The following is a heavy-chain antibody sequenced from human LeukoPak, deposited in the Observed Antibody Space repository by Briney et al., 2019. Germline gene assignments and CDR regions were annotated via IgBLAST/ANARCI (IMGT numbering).Heavy chain of an antibody. CDR2: IKQDGSEK. CDR3: ARITSGYGPGGDAFDI. CDR1: GFTFSSYS. J-gene: IGHJ3*02. V-gene: IGHV3-7*01. D-gene: IGHD5-12*01. Sequence: GGSLRLSCAASGFTFSSYSMNWVRQAPGKGLEWVANIKQDGSEKYYVDSVKGRFTISRDNAKNSLYLQMNSLRAEDTAVYYCARITSGYGPGGDAFDIWGQGTMVTVSS.